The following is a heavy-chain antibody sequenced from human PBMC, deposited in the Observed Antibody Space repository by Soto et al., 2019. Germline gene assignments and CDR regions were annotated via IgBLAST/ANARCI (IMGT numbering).Heavy chain of an antibody. CDR2: IYWNEKN. Sequence: QITLKESGPTLVNPTQTLTLTCTFSGFSLSASGVGVGWIRQPPGKALECLAIIYWNEKNSYSPSLGTRLTITKDTSKDQVVRTITNVDPMDTATYYCAHRHQGGIFDKFDYWSQGTLVTVSS. J-gene: IGHJ4*02. V-gene: IGHV2-5*01. D-gene: IGHD1-26*01. CDR1: GFSLSASGVG. CDR3: AHRHQGGIFDKFDY.